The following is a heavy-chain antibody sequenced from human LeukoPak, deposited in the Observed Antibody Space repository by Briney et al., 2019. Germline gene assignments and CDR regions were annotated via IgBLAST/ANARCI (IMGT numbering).Heavy chain of an antibody. D-gene: IGHD6-19*01. Sequence: SETLSLTCTVSGGSISSYYWSWIRQPAGKGLEWIGRIYTSGSTNYNPSLKSRVTMSEDTSKNQFSLKLSSVTAADTAVYYCARTIPHSSGWYSWDYYYYGMDVWGQGTTVTVSS. CDR3: ARTIPHSSGWYSWDYYYYGMDV. V-gene: IGHV4-4*07. CDR2: IYTSGST. J-gene: IGHJ6*02. CDR1: GGSISSYY.